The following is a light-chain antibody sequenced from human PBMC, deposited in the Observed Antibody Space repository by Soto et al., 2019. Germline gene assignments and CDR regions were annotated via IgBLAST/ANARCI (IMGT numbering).Light chain of an antibody. CDR1: QSISSW. J-gene: IGKJ1*01. CDR2: EAR. V-gene: IGKV1-5*01. CDR3: QQYDSYPST. Sequence: GDRVTITCRASQSISSWLAWYLQKPGKAPKLLIYEARNLESGVPSRFSGSGSGTEFTLTVSSLQPDDFATYYCQQYDSYPSTFGQGTKVETK.